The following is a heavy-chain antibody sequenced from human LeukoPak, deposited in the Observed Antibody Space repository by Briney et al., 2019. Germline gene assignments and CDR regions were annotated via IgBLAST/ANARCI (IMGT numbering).Heavy chain of an antibody. CDR3: AKGLFSAYDKYLDS. V-gene: IGHV3-21*04. D-gene: IGHD5-12*01. Sequence: TGGSLRLSCAGSGFAFESFTMTWVRQAPGKGLEWVSLISATSSDINYAESVRGRFTISRDNAKNSSFLQMDSLRVEDTAIYYCAKGLFSAYDKYLDSWGQGTLVTVSS. CDR2: ISATSSDI. J-gene: IGHJ4*02. CDR1: GFAFESFT.